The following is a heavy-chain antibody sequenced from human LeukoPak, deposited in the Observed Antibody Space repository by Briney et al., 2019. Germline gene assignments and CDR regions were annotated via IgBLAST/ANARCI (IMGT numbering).Heavy chain of an antibody. D-gene: IGHD3-10*01. Sequence: SETLSLTCAVYGGSFSGYYWSWIRQPPGKGLEWIGEIDHSGSTNYNPSLKSRVTISVDTSNNQFSLKLSSVTAADTAVYYCASSNLGSLGQFDPWGQGTLVTVSS. CDR3: ASSNLGSLGQFDP. CDR2: IDHSGST. J-gene: IGHJ5*02. V-gene: IGHV4-34*01. CDR1: GGSFSGYY.